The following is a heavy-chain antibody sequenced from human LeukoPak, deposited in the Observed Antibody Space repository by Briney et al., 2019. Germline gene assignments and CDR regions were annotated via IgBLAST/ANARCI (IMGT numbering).Heavy chain of an antibody. Sequence: SETLSLTCIVSGASVTSGSFYWSWIRQPPGKGLEWIGCVDYSGSTNYNPSLRGRVTISLDTSNKQFSLKLTSMTAADTAVYYCARTGRFLEWAGDYWGQGTMVTVSS. CDR2: VDYSGST. CDR1: GASVTSGSFY. V-gene: IGHV4-61*01. CDR3: ARTGRFLEWAGDY. J-gene: IGHJ4*02. D-gene: IGHD3-3*01.